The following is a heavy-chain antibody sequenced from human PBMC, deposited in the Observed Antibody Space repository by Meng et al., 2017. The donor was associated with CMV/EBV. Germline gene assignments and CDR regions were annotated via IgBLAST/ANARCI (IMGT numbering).Heavy chain of an antibody. CDR1: GFTFSSYS. CDR3: ARDCSSTSYYSDNY. D-gene: IGHD2-2*01. CDR2: ISSSSSYI. V-gene: IGHV3-21*01. J-gene: IGHJ4*02. Sequence: GGSLRLSCAASGFTFSSYSMNWVRQAPGKGLEWVSSISSSSSYIYYADSVKGRFTIPRENAKNSLYLQMNSLRAEDTAVYYCARDCSSTSYYSDNYWGQGTLVTVSS.